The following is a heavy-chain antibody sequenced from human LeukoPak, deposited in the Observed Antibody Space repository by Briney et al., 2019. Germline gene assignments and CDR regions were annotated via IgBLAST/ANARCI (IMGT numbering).Heavy chain of an antibody. Sequence: GGSLRLSCAAAGFTFSTYGMHWVRQAPGKGLDWVALISLDGTNKYYAGSVKGRFTISRDNSKNTLYLQMNSLRPEDTAVYYCARDADGGYSFAYWGQGNLVTVSS. J-gene: IGHJ4*02. D-gene: IGHD5-12*01. V-gene: IGHV3-30*03. CDR1: GFTFSTYG. CDR2: ISLDGTNK. CDR3: ARDADGGYSFAY.